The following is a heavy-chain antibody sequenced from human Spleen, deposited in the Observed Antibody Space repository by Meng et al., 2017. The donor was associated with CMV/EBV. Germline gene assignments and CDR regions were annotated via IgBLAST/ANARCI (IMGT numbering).Heavy chain of an antibody. Sequence: GGSLRLSCEASGSTFDDFAMSWVRQAPGKGLEWVCGITWHGGSTGYADSVKGRFTISRDNAKNSLYLQMNSLRAEDTALYYCARISYYDLGTLRDYWGQGTLVTVSS. CDR3: ARISYYDLGTLRDY. CDR2: ITWHGGST. CDR1: GSTFDDFA. D-gene: IGHD3-10*01. J-gene: IGHJ4*02. V-gene: IGHV3-20*04.